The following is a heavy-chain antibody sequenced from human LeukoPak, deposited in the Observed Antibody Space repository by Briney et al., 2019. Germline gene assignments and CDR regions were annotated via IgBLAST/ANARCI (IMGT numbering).Heavy chain of an antibody. J-gene: IGHJ4*02. D-gene: IGHD6-25*01. CDR2: IKQDGTEK. CDR1: GNTFSSHW. V-gene: IGHV3-7*01. Sequence: GGSLRLSCVDSGNTFSSHWMGWVRQAPGKGLEWVANIKQDGTEKFYVDSVKGRFTISRDNPRNSVFLQMNSLRAEDTAVYYCAGDHRAANYWGQGTLVTVSS. CDR3: AGDHRAANY.